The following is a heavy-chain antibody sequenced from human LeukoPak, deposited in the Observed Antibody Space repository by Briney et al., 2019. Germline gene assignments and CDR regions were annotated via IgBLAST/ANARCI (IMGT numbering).Heavy chain of an antibody. D-gene: IGHD6-13*01. J-gene: IGHJ4*02. Sequence: LVKVSCKASGGTFSSYAISWVRQAPGQGLEWMGGIIPIFGTANYAQKFQGRVTITADESTSTAYMELSSLRSEDTAVYYCARDEPRVAAAAPSHFDYWGQGTLVTVSS. V-gene: IGHV1-69*01. CDR3: ARDEPRVAAAAPSHFDY. CDR2: IIPIFGTA. CDR1: GGTFSSYA.